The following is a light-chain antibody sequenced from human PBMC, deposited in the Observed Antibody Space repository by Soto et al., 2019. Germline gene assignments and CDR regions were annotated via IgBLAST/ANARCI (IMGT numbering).Light chain of an antibody. Sequence: DIQMTQSPSSLSASVGDRVTITCRASQSISNYLNWYQQKPGKAPKVLIYAASTLQSGVPSRFSGSGSGTDFTLTISSLQPEDFATYYCQPSYRTPLTFGGGTNVEIK. CDR3: QPSYRTPLT. CDR1: QSISNY. J-gene: IGKJ4*01. CDR2: AAS. V-gene: IGKV1-39*01.